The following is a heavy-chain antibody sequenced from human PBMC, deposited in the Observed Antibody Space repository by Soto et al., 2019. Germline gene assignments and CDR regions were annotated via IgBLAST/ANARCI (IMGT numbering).Heavy chain of an antibody. CDR1: GGSSSSGGYY. Sequence: QVQLQESGPGLVKPSQTLSLTCTVSGGSSSSGGYYWSWIRQHPGKGLEWIGYIYYSGSTYYNPSLKSRVTISVDTSKNQFSLKLSSVTAADTAVYYCARDRQITGAYYYYGMDVWGQGTTVTVSS. CDR3: ARDRQITGAYYYYGMDV. V-gene: IGHV4-31*03. J-gene: IGHJ6*02. D-gene: IGHD1-20*01. CDR2: IYYSGST.